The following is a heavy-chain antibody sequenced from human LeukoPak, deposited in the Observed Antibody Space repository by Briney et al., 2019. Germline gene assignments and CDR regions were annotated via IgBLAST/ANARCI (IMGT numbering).Heavy chain of an antibody. V-gene: IGHV1-46*01. D-gene: IGHD1-26*01. CDR1: GYTFTTYK. CDR2: MNPSGSGT. J-gene: IGHJ4*02. Sequence: ASVKVSCKASGYTFTTYKMHWVRQAPGQGLEWMGIMNPSGSGTRNAQKFQGRVTMTRGTSTSTVYMELSSLRSDDTAVYYCAKDGGSYSADYWGQGTLVTVSS. CDR3: AKDGGSYSADY.